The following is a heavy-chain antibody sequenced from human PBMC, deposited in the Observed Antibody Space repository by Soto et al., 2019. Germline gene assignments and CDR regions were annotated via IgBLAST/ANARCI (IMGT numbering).Heavy chain of an antibody. CDR1: VFTSTG. V-gene: IGHV1-18*04. J-gene: IGHJ3*01. CDR3: AREGILGPFDAYDL. D-gene: IGHD3-3*01. Sequence: VQWVSSGAEVKKPGAQLKFSGKPLVFTSTGIGGVRQALGQGFEWMGWISTHNGNTIYAQKFQGRVIMTIDTSTTTVYMELRSLRSDDTAIYFCAREGILGPFDAYDLWGQGTMVSVSS. CDR2: ISTHNGNT.